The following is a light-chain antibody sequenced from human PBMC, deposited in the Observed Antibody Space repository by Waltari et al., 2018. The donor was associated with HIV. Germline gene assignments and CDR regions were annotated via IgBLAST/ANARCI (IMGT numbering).Light chain of an antibody. CDR3: KSKTSSSTPCV. Sequence: QSALTQPASVSGSPGQSITISCTGTSSDVGGYNSVAWYQQHPGKAPKLIIYDVSNRPSGVPYRFSGSKSGNTASLTISGLQAEDEADYYCKSKTSSSTPCVFGTGTKVT. V-gene: IGLV2-14*03. J-gene: IGLJ1*01. CDR1: SSDVGGYNS. CDR2: DVS.